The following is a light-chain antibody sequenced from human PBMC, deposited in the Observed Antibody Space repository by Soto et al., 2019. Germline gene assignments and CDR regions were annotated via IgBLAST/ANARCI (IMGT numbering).Light chain of an antibody. CDR2: KAS. CDR3: MQGAHWPPT. J-gene: IGKJ1*01. CDR1: RSLVYSDGNAY. Sequence: DVVMTQSPLSLPVTLGQPACISCRSSRSLVYSDGNAYLNWFHQRPGQSPRRLIYKASNRDSGVPDRFSGSGSGTDFTLHINRVEAEDVGVYYCMQGAHWPPTFGRGTRVEIE. V-gene: IGKV2-30*01.